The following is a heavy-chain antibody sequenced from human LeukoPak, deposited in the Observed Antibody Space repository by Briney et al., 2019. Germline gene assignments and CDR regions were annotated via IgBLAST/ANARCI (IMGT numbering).Heavy chain of an antibody. J-gene: IGHJ4*02. D-gene: IGHD6-13*01. CDR3: VRHGLGSSWFGFDY. CDR2: IYPGDSDP. V-gene: IGHV5-51*01. CDR1: GYTFTTYW. Sequence: PGESLKISCKGSGYTFTTYWIGWVRQMPGKGLEWMGVIYPGDSDPRYSPSFQGQVTISADKSISTAYLQWSSLKASDSAMYYCVRHGLGSSWFGFDYWGQGTLVTVSS.